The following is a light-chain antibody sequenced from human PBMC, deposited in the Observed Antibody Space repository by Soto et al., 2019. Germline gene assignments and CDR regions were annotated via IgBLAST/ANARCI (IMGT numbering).Light chain of an antibody. CDR2: DVS. CDR1: QTVERW. J-gene: IGKJ1*01. V-gene: IGKV1-5*01. CDR3: QQDKDYVWT. Sequence: DIQMTQSPSTLPASVGDRVTISCRASQTVERWLAWYQQKPGKAPKLLISDVSSLERGVPSSFSGSGSATEFTLTISGLQSDGFATYYCQQDKDYVWTFGQGTKV.